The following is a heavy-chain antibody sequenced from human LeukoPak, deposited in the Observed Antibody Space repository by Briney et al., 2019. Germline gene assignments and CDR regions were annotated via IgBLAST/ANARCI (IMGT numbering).Heavy chain of an antibody. Sequence: SETLSLTCAVYGGSFSGYYWSWIRQPPGKGLEWVGEINHSGSTNYNPSLKSRVTISVDTSKNQFSLKLSSVTAADTAVYYCASSDYPPHFQHWGQGTLVTVSS. J-gene: IGHJ1*01. CDR2: INHSGST. CDR1: GGSFSGYY. D-gene: IGHD4-17*01. V-gene: IGHV4-34*01. CDR3: ASSDYPPHFQH.